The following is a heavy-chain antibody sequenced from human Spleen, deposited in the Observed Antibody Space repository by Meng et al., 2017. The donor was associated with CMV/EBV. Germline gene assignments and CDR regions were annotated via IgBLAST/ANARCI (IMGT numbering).Heavy chain of an antibody. CDR1: GGSFSGYY. Sequence: GSLGLSCAVYGGSFSGYYWSWIRQPPGKGLEWIGEINHSGSTNYNPSLKSRVTISVDMSKNQFSLKLSSVTAADTAVYYCARAAQHGSIFGVVIIGPQRWFDPWGQGTLVTVSS. D-gene: IGHD3-3*01. V-gene: IGHV4-34*01. CDR2: INHSGST. J-gene: IGHJ5*02. CDR3: ARAAQHGSIFGVVIIGPQRWFDP.